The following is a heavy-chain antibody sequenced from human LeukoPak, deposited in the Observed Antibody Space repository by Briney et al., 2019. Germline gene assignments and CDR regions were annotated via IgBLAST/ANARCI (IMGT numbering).Heavy chain of an antibody. D-gene: IGHD4-17*01. Sequence: GGSLRLSCAASGFTFSSYSMNWVRQAPGKGLEWVSSISSSSSYIYYADSVKGRFTVSRDNSKNTLFLQMNSLRAEDTAVYYCATLYGDYNWYFDLWGRGTLVTVSS. CDR1: GFTFSSYS. J-gene: IGHJ2*01. V-gene: IGHV3-21*03. CDR2: ISSSSSYI. CDR3: ATLYGDYNWYFDL.